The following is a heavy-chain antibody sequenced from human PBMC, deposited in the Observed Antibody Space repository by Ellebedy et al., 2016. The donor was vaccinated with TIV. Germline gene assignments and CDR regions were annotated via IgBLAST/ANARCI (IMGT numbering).Heavy chain of an antibody. CDR2: INPNSGGT. Sequence: ASVKVSXXASGYTFTGYYMHWVRQAPGQGLEWMGWINPNSGGTNYAQKFQGWVTMTMDTSISTAYMELSRLRSDDTAVYYCARDAIPYYGMDVWGQGTTVTVSS. CDR1: GYTFTGYY. CDR3: ARDAIPYYGMDV. V-gene: IGHV1-2*04. J-gene: IGHJ6*02.